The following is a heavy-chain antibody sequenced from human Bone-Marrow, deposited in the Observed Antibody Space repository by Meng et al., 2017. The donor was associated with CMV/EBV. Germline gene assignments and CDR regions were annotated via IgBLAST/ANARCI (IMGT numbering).Heavy chain of an antibody. CDR2: IWYDGSNR. Sequence: GESLKISCAASGFTFSSYGMHWVRQAPGKGLEWVTVIWYDGSNRHYADSVKGRFTISRDNAKNSLYLQMNSLRAEDTALYYCARPIIGGDAVDIWGQGTMVTVSS. CDR3: ARPIIGGDAVDI. D-gene: IGHD3-10*01. V-gene: IGHV3-33*03. J-gene: IGHJ3*02. CDR1: GFTFSSYG.